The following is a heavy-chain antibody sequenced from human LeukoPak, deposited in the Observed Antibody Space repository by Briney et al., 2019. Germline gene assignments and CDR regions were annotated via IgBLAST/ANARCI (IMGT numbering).Heavy chain of an antibody. CDR2: IYYSGNT. J-gene: IGHJ4*02. Sequence: PSETLSLTCTVSGGSISSTNHYWGWIRQPPGKGLEWIGSIYYSGNTYYNPSLKSRVTVSIDTSKSQFSLQLSSVTAADTAVYYCARHNKQQPLDLNYWGQGTLVTVSS. V-gene: IGHV4-39*01. CDR3: ARHNKQQPLDLNY. CDR1: GGSISSTNHY. D-gene: IGHD6-13*01.